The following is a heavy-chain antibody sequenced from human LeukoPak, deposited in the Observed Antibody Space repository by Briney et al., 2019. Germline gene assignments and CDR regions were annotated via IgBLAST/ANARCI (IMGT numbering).Heavy chain of an antibody. CDR1: GFTFSSYA. J-gene: IGHJ3*02. V-gene: IGHV3-30-3*01. CDR3: ARSVQVLRYFDWLLSVDVFDI. D-gene: IGHD3-9*01. Sequence: PGGSLRLSCAASGFTFSSYAMHWVRQAPGKGLEWVAVISYDGSNKYYADSVKGRFTISRDNSKNTLYLQMNSLRAEDTAVYYCARSVQVLRYFDWLLSVDVFDIWGQGTMVTVSS. CDR2: ISYDGSNK.